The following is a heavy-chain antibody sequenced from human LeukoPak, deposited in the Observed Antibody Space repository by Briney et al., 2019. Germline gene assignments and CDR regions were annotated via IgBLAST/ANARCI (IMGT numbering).Heavy chain of an antibody. Sequence: ASVKVSCKASGYTFTGYYMHWVRQAPGQGLEWMGWINPNSGGTNYAQKFQGRVTLTRDTSISTSYMELSSLRSDDTAVYFCAKVRKVGTNVEVVVVDTSGAFDMWGQGTMVTVSS. J-gene: IGHJ3*02. CDR2: INPNSGGT. V-gene: IGHV1-2*02. CDR3: AKVRKVGTNVEVVVVDTSGAFDM. D-gene: IGHD2-15*01. CDR1: GYTFTGYY.